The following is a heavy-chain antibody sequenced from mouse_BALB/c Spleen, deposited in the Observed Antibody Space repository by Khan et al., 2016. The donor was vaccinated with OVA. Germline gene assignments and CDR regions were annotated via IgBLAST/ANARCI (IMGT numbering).Heavy chain of an antibody. CDR2: MFPGDGST. CDR3: AKGGYGGFAY. V-gene: IGHV1-85*01. CDR1: GYTFTSYD. J-gene: IGHJ3*01. Sequence: QVQLKQSGAELVKPGASVKLSCKASGYTFTSYDINWVRQRPEQGLEWIGWMFPGDGSTKYNENFKGKATLTPDKSSSTAYMQLSRLTSEDSGAYFCAKGGYGGFAYWGQGTLVTVSA. D-gene: IGHD2-14*01.